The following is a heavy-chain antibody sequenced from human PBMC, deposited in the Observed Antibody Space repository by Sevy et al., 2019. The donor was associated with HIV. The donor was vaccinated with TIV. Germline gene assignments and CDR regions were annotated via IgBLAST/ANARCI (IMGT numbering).Heavy chain of an antibody. CDR3: AREWGNCSGGSCYPNYYYYYMDV. J-gene: IGHJ6*03. D-gene: IGHD2-15*01. Sequence: SETLSLTCTVSGGSISSGSYYWSWIRQPAGKGLEWIGRIYTSGSTNYNPSLKSRVTISVDTSKNQFSLKLSSVTAADTAVYYCAREWGNCSGGSCYPNYYYYYMDVWGKGTTVTVSS. CDR1: GGSISSGSYY. V-gene: IGHV4-61*02. CDR2: IYTSGST.